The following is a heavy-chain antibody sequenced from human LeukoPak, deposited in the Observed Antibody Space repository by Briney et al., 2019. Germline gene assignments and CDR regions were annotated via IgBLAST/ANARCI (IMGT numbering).Heavy chain of an antibody. CDR3: ARGVSYGYLYHLDY. CDR2: IKQDGSEI. Sequence: GGSLRLSCEASGFSFSNYWMSWVRQAPGKGLEWVANIKQDGSEIYYADSVKGRFTISRDNAKNSLYLQMNSLRAEDTALYYCARGVSYGYLYHLDYWGQGTLVTVSS. J-gene: IGHJ4*02. V-gene: IGHV3-7*03. D-gene: IGHD5-18*01. CDR1: GFSFSNYW.